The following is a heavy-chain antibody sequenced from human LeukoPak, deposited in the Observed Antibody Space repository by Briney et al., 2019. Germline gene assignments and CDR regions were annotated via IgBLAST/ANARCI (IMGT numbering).Heavy chain of an antibody. CDR1: GFTFSNYA. CDR2: MSAGGSST. D-gene: IGHD2-2*02. J-gene: IGHJ4*02. CDR3: AKGYCSSTSCYIDY. V-gene: IGHV3-23*01. Sequence: GGSLRLSCAASGFTFSNYAMSWVRQAPGKGLEWVSAMSAGGSSTWYADSVKGRLTISRDNSKNTLFLQMNSLRAEDTAVYYCAKGYCSSTSCYIDYWGQGTLVTVSS.